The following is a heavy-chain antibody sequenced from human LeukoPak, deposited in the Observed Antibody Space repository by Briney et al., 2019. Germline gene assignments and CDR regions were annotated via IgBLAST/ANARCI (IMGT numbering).Heavy chain of an antibody. CDR1: GGSISSYY. CDR3: ARGNYYYYGMDV. Sequence: SETLSLTCTVSGGSISSYYWSWMRQPPGQGLEWIGYIYYSGSTNYNPPLKSRVTISVDTSKNQFSLNLGSVTAADTAVYYCARGNYYYYGMDVWGQGTTVTVSS. V-gene: IGHV4-59*01. J-gene: IGHJ6*02. CDR2: IYYSGST.